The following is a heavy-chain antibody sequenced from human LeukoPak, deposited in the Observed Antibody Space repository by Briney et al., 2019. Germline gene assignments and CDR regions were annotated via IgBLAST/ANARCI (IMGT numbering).Heavy chain of an antibody. CDR2: IYPGDSDT. Sequence: GESLKISCKGSGYSFTRHWIGWVRQMPGKGLEWMGIIYPGDSDTRYSPSFQGQVTISADKSISTAYLQWSSLKASDTAMYYCAISTTIVVVPAARGDAFDIWGQGTMVTVSS. D-gene: IGHD2-2*01. J-gene: IGHJ3*02. V-gene: IGHV5-51*01. CDR1: GYSFTRHW. CDR3: AISTTIVVVPAARGDAFDI.